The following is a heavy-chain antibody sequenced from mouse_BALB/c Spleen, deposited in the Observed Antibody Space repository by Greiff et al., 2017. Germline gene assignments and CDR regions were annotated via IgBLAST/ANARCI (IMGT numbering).Heavy chain of an antibody. V-gene: IGHV1-82*01. D-gene: IGHD4-1*01. J-gene: IGHJ2*01. CDR2: IYPGDGDT. CDR1: GYAFSSSW. CDR3: ARGNWDDY. Sequence: QVQLQQSGPELVKPGASVKISCKASGYAFSSSWMNWVKQRPGQGLEWIGRIYPGDGDTNYNGKFKGKATLTADKSSSTAYMQLSSLTSVDSAVYFCARGNWDDYWGQGTTLTVSS.